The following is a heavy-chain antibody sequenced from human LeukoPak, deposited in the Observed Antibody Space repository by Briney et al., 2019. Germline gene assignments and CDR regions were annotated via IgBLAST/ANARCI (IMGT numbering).Heavy chain of an antibody. D-gene: IGHD3-22*01. CDR1: GFTFSSYG. CDR2: ISYDGSNK. Sequence: PGRSLRLSCAASGFTFSSYGMHWVRQAPGKGLEWVAVISYDGSNKYYADSVKGRFTISRDNSKNTLYLQMNSLRAEDTAVYHCAKGDSSGYYYDRPYGMDVWGQGTTVTVSS. CDR3: AKGDSSGYYYDRPYGMDV. V-gene: IGHV3-30*18. J-gene: IGHJ6*02.